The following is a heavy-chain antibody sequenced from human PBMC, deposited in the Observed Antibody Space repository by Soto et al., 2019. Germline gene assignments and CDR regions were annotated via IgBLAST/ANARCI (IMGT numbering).Heavy chain of an antibody. Sequence: GGSLRLSCAASGFTFSSYSMNWVRQAPGKGLEWVSYISSSSSTIYYADSVKGRFTISRDNAKNSLYLQMNSLRVEDTAVYYCARGLEEDFDYWGQGTLVTVSS. CDR3: ARGLEEDFDY. D-gene: IGHD6-19*01. V-gene: IGHV3-48*01. CDR1: GFTFSSYS. CDR2: ISSSSSTI. J-gene: IGHJ4*02.